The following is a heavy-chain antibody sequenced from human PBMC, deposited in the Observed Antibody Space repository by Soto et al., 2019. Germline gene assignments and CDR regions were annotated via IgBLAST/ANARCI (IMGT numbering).Heavy chain of an antibody. J-gene: IGHJ4*02. CDR2: IYYSGST. V-gene: IGHV4-31*03. Sequence: QVQLQESGPGLVKPSQTLSLTCTVSGGSISSGGYYWSWIRQHPGKGLEWIGYIYYSGSTYYNRSLKGRVTISVDTSKNQFSLKLSSVTAADTAVYYCARGVESYYDFWSGGYYFDYWGQGTLVTVSS. CDR1: GGSISSGGYY. D-gene: IGHD3-3*01. CDR3: ARGVESYYDFWSGGYYFDY.